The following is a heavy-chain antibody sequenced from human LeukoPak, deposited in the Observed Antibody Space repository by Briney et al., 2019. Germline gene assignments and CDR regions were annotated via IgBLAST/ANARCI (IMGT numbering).Heavy chain of an antibody. J-gene: IGHJ5*02. CDR1: GYTFTSYG. Sequence: GASVTVSCKASGYTFTSYGISWVRQAPGQGLEWMGWISAYNGNTNYAQKIQGRVTMTTDTSTSTAYMELRSLRSDDTAVYYCARDDYGDSKGRFDPWGQGTLVTVSS. CDR3: ARDDYGDSKGRFDP. CDR2: ISAYNGNT. D-gene: IGHD4-17*01. V-gene: IGHV1-18*01.